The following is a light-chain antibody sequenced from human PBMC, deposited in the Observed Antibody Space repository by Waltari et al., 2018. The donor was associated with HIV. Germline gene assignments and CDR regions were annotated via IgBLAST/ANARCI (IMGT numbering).Light chain of an antibody. J-gene: IGKJ3*01. CDR3: QQYNNWPPIFT. CDR1: QNVDTY. CDR2: AAS. Sequence: DIQMTQSPSSLSASVGDRITITCRASQNVDTYISWYHHKPGKAPKLLIYAASTLQSGVPSRFSGSGSGTEFTLIISSLQPEDFAVYYCQQYNNWPPIFTFGPGTKVDIK. V-gene: IGKV1-39*01.